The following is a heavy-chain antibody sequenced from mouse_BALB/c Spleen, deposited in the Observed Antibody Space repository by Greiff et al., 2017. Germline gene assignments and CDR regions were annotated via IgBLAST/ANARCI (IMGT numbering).Heavy chain of an antibody. CDR1: GYTFTSYW. CDR2: INPSNGRT. Sequence: QVQLQQPGAELVKPGASVKLSCKASGYTFTSYWMHWVKQRPGQGLEWIGEINPSNGRTNYNEKFKSKATLTVDKSSSTAYMQLSSLTSEDSAVYDCARGYYGSAYAMDYWGQGTSVTVSS. V-gene: IGHV1S81*02. CDR3: ARGYYGSAYAMDY. J-gene: IGHJ4*01. D-gene: IGHD1-1*01.